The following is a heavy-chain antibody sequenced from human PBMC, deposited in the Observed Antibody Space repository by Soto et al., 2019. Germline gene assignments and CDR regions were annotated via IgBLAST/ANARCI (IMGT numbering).Heavy chain of an antibody. Sequence: SETLSLTCAVFGGSFSGYYWSWIRQSPGKGLEWIGEINHSGSTYYNPSLKSRVTISLDTSKNQVSLKLSTVTAADTAVYYCARGLGGDPQDWYFDLWGRGTLVTVSS. CDR1: GGSFSGYY. CDR2: INHSGST. V-gene: IGHV4-34*01. J-gene: IGHJ2*01. D-gene: IGHD2-21*02. CDR3: ARGLGGDPQDWYFDL.